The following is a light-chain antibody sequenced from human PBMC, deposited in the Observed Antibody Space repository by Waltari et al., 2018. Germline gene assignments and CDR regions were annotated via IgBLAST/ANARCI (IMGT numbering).Light chain of an antibody. J-gene: IGKJ4*01. Sequence: IQMTQSPSSLSASVGYTVTITCLASQGISSYLNWFQQKPGKAPKLLIYAATTFQSGVPSRFGGSGSGTEFTLTISILQPEYFAAYCCLQHNSYPLTFGGGTKVEIK. CDR2: AAT. CDR3: LQHNSYPLT. V-gene: IGKV1-17*01. CDR1: QGISSY.